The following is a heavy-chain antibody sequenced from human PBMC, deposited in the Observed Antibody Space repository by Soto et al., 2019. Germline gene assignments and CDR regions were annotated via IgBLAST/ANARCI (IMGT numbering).Heavy chain of an antibody. CDR2: IMPVFPTP. J-gene: IGHJ6*01. V-gene: IGHV1-69*12. Sequence: QVQLVQSGAEVKKPGSSVKVSCKTSGGTFRTSAISWVRQAPGQGLEWMGGIMPVFPTPDYAQKFQGRVTITEDESTGTAYMELSSLRSEDTAVYYCARDKDRQQLGGNYYCIGDVWGQGTTVTVSS. CDR3: ARDKDRQQLGGNYYCIGDV. CDR1: GGTFRTSA. D-gene: IGHD3-3*02.